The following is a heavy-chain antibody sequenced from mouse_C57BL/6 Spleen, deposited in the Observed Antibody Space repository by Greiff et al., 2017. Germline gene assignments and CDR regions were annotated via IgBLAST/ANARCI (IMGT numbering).Heavy chain of an antibody. J-gene: IGHJ2*01. CDR1: GYTFTSYW. Sequence: VQLQQSGAELVMPGASVKLSCKASGYTFTSYWMHWVKQRPGQGLEWIGEIDPSDSYTNYNQKFKGKSTLTVDKSSSTAYMQLSSLTSEDSAVYYCARGGQLRPYDYWGQGTTLTVSS. CDR2: IDPSDSYT. D-gene: IGHD3-2*02. CDR3: ARGGQLRPYDY. V-gene: IGHV1-69*01.